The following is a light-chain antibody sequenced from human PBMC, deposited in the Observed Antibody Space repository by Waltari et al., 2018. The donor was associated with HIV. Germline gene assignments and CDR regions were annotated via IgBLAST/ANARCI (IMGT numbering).Light chain of an antibody. V-gene: IGLV2-8*01. CDR3: SSYAPTNKFYVL. CDR1: SSDLGGHNY. J-gene: IGLJ2*01. CDR2: EVT. Sequence: QSALTQPPSAPGPPGPPVTLSCTGPSSDLGGHNYASSYQQHPGKAPKLIMTEVTKRPSGVPDRFSGSKSGNTASLTVSGLQAEDEAHYYCSSYAPTNKFYVLFGGGTTLTVL.